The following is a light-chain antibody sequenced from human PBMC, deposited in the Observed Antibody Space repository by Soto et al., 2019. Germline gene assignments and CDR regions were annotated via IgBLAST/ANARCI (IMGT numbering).Light chain of an antibody. CDR2: EVN. Sequence: QSVLTQPPSASGSPGQSVAISCTGTSSDVGGYNYVSWYQQHPGKAPKLMIYEVNKRPSGVPDRFSGSKSGNTASLTVSGLQAEDEADYYCSSYTRSTTRVFGGGTKLTVL. CDR3: SSYTRSTTRV. V-gene: IGLV2-8*01. J-gene: IGLJ2*01. CDR1: SSDVGGYNY.